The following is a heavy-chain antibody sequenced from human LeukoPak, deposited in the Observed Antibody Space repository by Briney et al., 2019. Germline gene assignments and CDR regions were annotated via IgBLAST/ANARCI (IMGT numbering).Heavy chain of an antibody. CDR2: ISYDGNKK. D-gene: IGHD2-8*01. CDR1: GFTFSNYG. J-gene: IGHJ4*02. V-gene: IGHV3-30*03. CDR3: ARDLGYCTNGVCHTRFDY. Sequence: GGSLRLSCAASGFTFSNYGIHWVRQAPGRGLEWVAVISYDGNKKYYADSVKGRFTISRDNSKNTLYLQMNTLRAEDTAVYYCARDLGYCTNGVCHTRFDYWGQGTLVAVSS.